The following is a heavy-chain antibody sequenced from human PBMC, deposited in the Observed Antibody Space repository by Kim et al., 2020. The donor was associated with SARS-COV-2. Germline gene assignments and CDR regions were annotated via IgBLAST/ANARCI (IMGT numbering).Heavy chain of an antibody. CDR2: INHSGST. J-gene: IGHJ4*02. V-gene: IGHV4-34*01. CDR1: GGSFSGYY. D-gene: IGHD5-18*01. Sequence: SETLSLTCAVYGGSFSGYYWSWIRQPPGKGLEWIGEINHSGSTNYNPSLKSRVTISVDTSKNQFSLKLSSVTAADTAVYYCARDLYSYGTDYWGQGTLVT. CDR3: ARDLYSYGTDY.